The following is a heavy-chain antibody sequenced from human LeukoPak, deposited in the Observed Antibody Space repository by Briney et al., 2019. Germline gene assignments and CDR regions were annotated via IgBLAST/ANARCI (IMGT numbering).Heavy chain of an antibody. CDR1: GFTFSSYA. D-gene: IGHD6-6*01. V-gene: IGHV3-23*01. CDR2: ISGSGGST. CDR3: AKDEYSSSSVLTEYFQH. Sequence: GGSLRLSGAASGFTFSSYAMSWVRQAPGKGLEWVSAISGSGGSTYYADSVKGRFTISRDNSKNTLYLQMNSLRAEDTAVYYCAKDEYSSSSVLTEYFQHWGQGTLVTVSS. J-gene: IGHJ1*01.